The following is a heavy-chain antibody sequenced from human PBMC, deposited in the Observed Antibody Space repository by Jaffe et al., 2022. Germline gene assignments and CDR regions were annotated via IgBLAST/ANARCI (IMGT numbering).Heavy chain of an antibody. V-gene: IGHV3-23*01. J-gene: IGHJ2*01. CDR1: GFTFSSYA. D-gene: IGHD2-2*02. Sequence: EVQLLESGGGLVQPGGSLRLSCAASGFTFSSYAMSWVRQAPGKGLEWVSAISGSGGSTYYADSVKGRFTISRDNSKNTLYLQMNSLRAEDTAVYYCAKGYCSSTSCYRLEVQYFDLWGRGTLVTVSS. CDR2: ISGSGGST. CDR3: AKGYCSSTSCYRLEVQYFDL.